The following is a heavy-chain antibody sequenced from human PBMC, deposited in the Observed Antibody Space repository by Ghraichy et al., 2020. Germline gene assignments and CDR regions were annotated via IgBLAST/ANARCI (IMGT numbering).Heavy chain of an antibody. CDR2: IYYSGST. CDR1: GGSLSSYY. Sequence: SETLSLTCTVSGGSLSSYYWSWIRLPPGKGLEWIGYIYYSGSTNYNPSLKSRVTISVDTSKNQFSLKLSSVTAADTAVYYCARINYYGIYYYYYYGMDVWGQGTTVTVAS. CDR3: ARINYYGIYYYYYYGMDV. J-gene: IGHJ6*02. V-gene: IGHV4-59*01. D-gene: IGHD3-10*01.